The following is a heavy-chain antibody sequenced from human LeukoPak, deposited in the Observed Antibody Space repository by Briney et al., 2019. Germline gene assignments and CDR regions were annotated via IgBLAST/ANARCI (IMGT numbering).Heavy chain of an antibody. V-gene: IGHV3-20*04. CDR2: ISWNGGST. CDR3: ARGSGSYSTYFDF. Sequence: SGGSLRLSCAASGFAFESYWMTWVRQAPGEGLEWVSGISWNGGSTAYVDSVKGRFTISRDNAKNSLYLQMNSLRGEDTALYYCARGSGSYSTYFDFWGQGTLVTVSS. D-gene: IGHD1-26*01. CDR1: GFAFESYW. J-gene: IGHJ4*02.